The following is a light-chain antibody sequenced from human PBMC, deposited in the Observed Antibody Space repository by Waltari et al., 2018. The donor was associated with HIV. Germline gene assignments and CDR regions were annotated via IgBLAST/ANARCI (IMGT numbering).Light chain of an antibody. CDR1: QGISTY. Sequence: DIHLTQSPSFLSASVGDRVTITCRASQGISTYLAWYQQKPGKAPNLLIYDAFTLATGVPSRFSGSGSGTEFTLTISSLQPEDFATYYCQQLNNYPLTFGGGTKVEIK. J-gene: IGKJ4*01. CDR3: QQLNNYPLT. CDR2: DAF. V-gene: IGKV1-9*01.